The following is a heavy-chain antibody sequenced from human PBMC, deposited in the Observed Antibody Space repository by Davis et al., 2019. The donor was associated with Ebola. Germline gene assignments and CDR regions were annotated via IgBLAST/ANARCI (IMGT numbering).Heavy chain of an antibody. V-gene: IGHV4-59*12. Sequence: SETLSLTCTVSGGSISSYYWSWIRQPPGKGLEWIGYIYYSGSTNYNPSLKSRVTISVDTSKNQFSLQLNSVTPEDTAVYYCARREPDCSSTSCHNWFDPWGQGTLVTVSS. CDR1: GGSISSYY. D-gene: IGHD2-2*01. J-gene: IGHJ5*02. CDR3: ARREPDCSSTSCHNWFDP. CDR2: IYYSGST.